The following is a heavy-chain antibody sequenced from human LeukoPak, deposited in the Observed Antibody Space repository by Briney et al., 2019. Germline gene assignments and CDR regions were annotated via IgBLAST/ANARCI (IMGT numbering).Heavy chain of an antibody. J-gene: IGHJ5*02. CDR3: ARDSELELIGWFDP. Sequence: SETLSLTCAVYGGSFSGYYWSWIRQPPGKGLEWIGEINHSGSTNYNPSLKGRVTISVDTSKNQFSLKLSSVTAADTAVYYCARDSELELIGWFDPWGQGTLVTVSS. CDR1: GGSFSGYY. V-gene: IGHV4-34*01. CDR2: INHSGST. D-gene: IGHD1-7*01.